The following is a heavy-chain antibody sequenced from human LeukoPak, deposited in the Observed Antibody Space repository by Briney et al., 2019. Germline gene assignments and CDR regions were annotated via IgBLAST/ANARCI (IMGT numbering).Heavy chain of an antibody. CDR2: INVYNGKT. CDR1: GYTFNNFG. Sequence: SVKVSCKASGYTFNNFGITWVRQAPGQGLEWMAWINVYNGKTYFAQNFQGRVTMTTDTSTTTAYMELRNLRSDDSAVYYCARDQGYYYDSTGYVFDPWGQGTLVTVSS. D-gene: IGHD3-22*01. J-gene: IGHJ5*02. V-gene: IGHV1-18*01. CDR3: ARDQGYYYDSTGYVFDP.